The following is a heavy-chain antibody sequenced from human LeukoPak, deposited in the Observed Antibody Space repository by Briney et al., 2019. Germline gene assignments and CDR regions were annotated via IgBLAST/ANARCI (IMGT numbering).Heavy chain of an antibody. CDR2: IYYSGST. V-gene: IGHV4-34*01. CDR3: ASSGSSSWYIRGYFQH. Sequence: SETLSLTCAVYGGSFSGYYWSWIRQPPGKGLEWIGSIYYSGSTYYNPSLKSRVTISIDTSKNQFSLKLSSVTAADTAVYYCASSGSSSWYIRGYFQHWGQGTLVTVSS. CDR1: GGSFSGYY. D-gene: IGHD6-13*01. J-gene: IGHJ1*01.